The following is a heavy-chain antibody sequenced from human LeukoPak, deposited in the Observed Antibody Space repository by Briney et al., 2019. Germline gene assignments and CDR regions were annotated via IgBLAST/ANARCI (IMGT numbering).Heavy chain of an antibody. CDR2: IYYSGST. CDR3: ARAIVVVITNWFDP. Sequence: PSETLSLTCTVSGGSISSGDYYWGWIRQPPGKGLEWIGHIYYSGSTYYNPSLKSRVTISVDTSKNQFSLKLSSVTAADTAVYYCARAIVVVITNWFDPWGQGTLVTVSS. CDR1: GGSISSGDYY. V-gene: IGHV4-30-4*01. D-gene: IGHD3-22*01. J-gene: IGHJ5*02.